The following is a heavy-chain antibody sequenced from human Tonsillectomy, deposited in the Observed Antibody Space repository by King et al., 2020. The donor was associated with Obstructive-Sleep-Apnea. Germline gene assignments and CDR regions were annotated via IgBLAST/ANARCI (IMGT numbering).Heavy chain of an antibody. CDR2: ISSSRSTI. CDR3: ASGKSGYDYVWGSYRLDYYFDY. V-gene: IGHV3-48*04. CDR1: GFTFSSYS. D-gene: IGHD3-16*02. Sequence: QLVQSGGGLVQPGGSLRLSCAASGFTFSSYSMNWVRQAPGKGLEWVSYISSSRSTIYYADSVKGRFTISRDNAKNSLYLQMNSLRAEDTAVYYCASGKSGYDYVWGSYRLDYYFDYWGQGTLVTVSS. J-gene: IGHJ4*02.